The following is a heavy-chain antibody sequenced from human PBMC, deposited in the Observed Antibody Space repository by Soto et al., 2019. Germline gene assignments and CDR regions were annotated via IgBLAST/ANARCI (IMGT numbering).Heavy chain of an antibody. D-gene: IGHD3-22*01. Sequence: PSETRSLTCTVSGDSITKNYRSWSMTNYYYWSWIRQTPGKGLEWIGYVESSGRTEYKPSLASRVTLSLDSSQNQFSLTLRSVTTAARALYFCARGVYDAYLDYWGQGIPVTVSS. J-gene: IGHJ4*02. CDR2: VESSGRT. CDR3: ARGVYDAYLDY. V-gene: IGHV4-61*08. CDR1: GDSITKNYRSWSMTNYYY.